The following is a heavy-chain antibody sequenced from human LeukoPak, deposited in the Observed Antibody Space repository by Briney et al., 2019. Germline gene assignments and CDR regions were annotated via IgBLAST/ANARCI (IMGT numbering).Heavy chain of an antibody. CDR3: ASPQGGSSAYYFDY. D-gene: IGHD6-6*01. V-gene: IGHV3-66*01. CDR1: GFTVSSNY. J-gene: IGHJ4*02. CDR2: IYSGGST. Sequence: GGSLRLSCAASGFTVSSNYMSWVRQAPGKGLEWVSVIYSGGSTYYADSVKGRFTISRDNPKNTLYLQMNSLRAEDTAVYYCASPQGGSSAYYFDYWGQGTLVTVSS.